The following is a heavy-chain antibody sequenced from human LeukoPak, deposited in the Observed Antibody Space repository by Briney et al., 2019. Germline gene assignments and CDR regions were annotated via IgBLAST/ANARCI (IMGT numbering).Heavy chain of an antibody. Sequence: GRSLRLSCAASGFPFSTYGMHRVRQAPGRGLEWVAFIWYDGSNKYYADSVKGRFTISRDNSKNTLYLQMNSLRVEDTAVYYCGKGFSYYDSSGSGPDYWGQGTLVTVSS. CDR1: GFPFSTYG. D-gene: IGHD3-22*01. CDR2: IWYDGSNK. V-gene: IGHV3-33*06. CDR3: GKGFSYYDSSGSGPDY. J-gene: IGHJ4*02.